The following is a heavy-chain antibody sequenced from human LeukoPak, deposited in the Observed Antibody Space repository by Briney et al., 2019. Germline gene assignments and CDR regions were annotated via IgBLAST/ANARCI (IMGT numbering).Heavy chain of an antibody. CDR1: GGTFSSYA. Sequence: ASVKASCKASGGTFSSYAISWVRQAPGQGLEWMGGIIPIFGTANYAQKFQGRVTITADESTSTAYMELSSLRSEDTAVYYCAREYSSSWYKGFDPWGQGTLVTVSS. CDR2: IIPIFGTA. J-gene: IGHJ5*02. V-gene: IGHV1-69*13. D-gene: IGHD6-13*01. CDR3: AREYSSSWYKGFDP.